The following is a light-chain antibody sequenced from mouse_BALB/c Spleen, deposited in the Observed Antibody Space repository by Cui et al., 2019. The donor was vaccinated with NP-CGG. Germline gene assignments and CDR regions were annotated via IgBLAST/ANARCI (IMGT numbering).Light chain of an antibody. CDR2: GTN. CDR3: ALWYSNHWV. J-gene: IGLJ1*01. CDR1: TGSVITSNY. V-gene: IGLV1*01. Sequence: QAVVTQESALTTSPGDTVTLTCRSSTGSVITSNYANWVQEKPDHLFAGLIGGTNNRAPGVPARFSGSLIGDEAALTITGAQTEDEAIYFCALWYSNHWVFGGGTKLTVL.